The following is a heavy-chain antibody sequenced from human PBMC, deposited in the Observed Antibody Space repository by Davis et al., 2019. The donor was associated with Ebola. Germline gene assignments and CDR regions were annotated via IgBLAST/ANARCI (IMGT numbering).Heavy chain of an antibody. V-gene: IGHV1-18*01. D-gene: IGHD3-10*01. J-gene: IGHJ3*02. CDR1: GYTFTSYG. Sequence: AASVKVSCKASGYTFTSYGISWVRQAPGQGLEWMGWISAYNGNTNYAQNLQGRVTMTTDTSTSTAYMELRSLRSDDTAVYYCARDRRLGTLWFGEEAFDIWGQGTMVTVSS. CDR3: ARDRRLGTLWFGEEAFDI. CDR2: ISAYNGNT.